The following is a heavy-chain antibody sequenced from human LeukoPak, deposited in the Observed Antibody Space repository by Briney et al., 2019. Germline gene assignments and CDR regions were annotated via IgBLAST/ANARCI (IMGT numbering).Heavy chain of an antibody. CDR3: PRQSYASGWNPFDY. D-gene: IGHD6-19*01. Sequence: GGSLRLSCAASGITFSGHAMSWVRQAPGKGLEWVSVISGSGGSTYYADSARGRFTISRDNSKNTLYLQMNSLTAEDTAVYYCPRQSYASGWNPFDYWGQGILVTVSS. V-gene: IGHV3-23*01. CDR1: GITFSGHA. J-gene: IGHJ4*02. CDR2: ISGSGGST.